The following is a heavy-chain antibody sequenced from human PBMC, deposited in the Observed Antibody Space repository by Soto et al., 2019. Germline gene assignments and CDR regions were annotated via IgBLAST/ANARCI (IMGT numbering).Heavy chain of an antibody. CDR2: ITAYKGVT. V-gene: IGHV1-18*01. Sequence: QVQLVQSGAEVKTPGASVKVSCKASGHTLTNYGISWVRQAPGQGLEWMGWITAYKGVTNYAQKFQGRVTMTTDTSTSTAYMELRSLKSDDTALYYCGRGTPGSAWYPPFDYWGQGTLVTVSS. J-gene: IGHJ4*02. CDR3: GRGTPGSAWYPPFDY. D-gene: IGHD6-13*01. CDR1: GHTLTNYG.